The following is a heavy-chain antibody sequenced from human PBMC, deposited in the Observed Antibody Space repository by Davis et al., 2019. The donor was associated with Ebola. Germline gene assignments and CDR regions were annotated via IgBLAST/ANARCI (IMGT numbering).Heavy chain of an antibody. Sequence: GESLKISCAASGFTFSNYWMSWARQAPGKGLEFVAHIKEDGSKEFYVDSVKGRFTISRDNAKSSLYLQMNSLRAEDTAVFYCVRGGSATAYWGQGTPVTVSS. CDR2: IKEDGSKE. CDR3: VRGGSATAY. D-gene: IGHD2-15*01. CDR1: GFTFSNYW. V-gene: IGHV3-7*03. J-gene: IGHJ1*01.